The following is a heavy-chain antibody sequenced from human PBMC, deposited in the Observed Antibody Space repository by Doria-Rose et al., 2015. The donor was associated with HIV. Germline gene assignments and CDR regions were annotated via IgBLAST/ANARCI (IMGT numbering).Heavy chain of an antibody. D-gene: IGHD6-13*01. Sequence: QVQLVQSSPVLVKPTETLTLTCTVSGVSLSSPGMGASWIRQPPGKALEWLANIFSDDERSYTTSLKSRLTTSRGTSKSQVVLTMTDMDPVDTATYYCARIKSSRWYHKYYFDFWGQGTLVIVSA. V-gene: IGHV2-26*01. CDR2: IFSDDER. CDR3: ARIKSSRWYHKYYFDF. CDR1: GVSLSSPGMG. J-gene: IGHJ4*02.